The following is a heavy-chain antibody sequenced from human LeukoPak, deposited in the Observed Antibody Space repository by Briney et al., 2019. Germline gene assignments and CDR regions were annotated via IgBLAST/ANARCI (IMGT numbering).Heavy chain of an antibody. CDR1: GYSFSTYW. Sequence: GESLKISCKGSGYSFSTYWIGWVRQMPGKGLEWMGIIYPGDSDTRYSPSFQGQVTISADKSISTAYLQWSSLKASDTAMYYWARRDIIFNWFDPWGQGTLVTVSS. J-gene: IGHJ5*02. CDR2: IYPGDSDT. CDR3: ARRDIIFNWFDP. D-gene: IGHD3/OR15-3a*01. V-gene: IGHV5-51*01.